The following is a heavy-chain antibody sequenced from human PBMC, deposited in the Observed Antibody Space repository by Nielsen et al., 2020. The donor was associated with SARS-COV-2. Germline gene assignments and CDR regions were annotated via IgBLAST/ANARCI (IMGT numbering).Heavy chain of an antibody. CDR2: IYYSGST. J-gene: IGHJ4*02. CDR3: ARTTVTTAFDY. CDR1: GGSISSGDYY. V-gene: IGHV4-30-4*01. D-gene: IGHD4-17*01. Sequence: SETLSLTCTVSGGSISSGDYYWNWVRQPPGKGLEWIGHIYYSGSTYYNPSLKSQVTISEDTSKNQFSLNLSSVTAADTAVYYCARTTVTTAFDYWGQGTLVTVSS.